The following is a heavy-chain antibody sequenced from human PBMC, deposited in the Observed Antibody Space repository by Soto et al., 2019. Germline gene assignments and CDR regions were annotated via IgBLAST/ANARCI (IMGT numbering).Heavy chain of an antibody. Sequence: QVQLVQSGVEVKKPGSSVKVSCKAAGGSFCIYTVFWVRQAPGQGLEWMGRIIPMFDIANYAQNFQGRVTFNADKFADTYDMEMLNLRSVDTAVYYGTLGGWSAEVFYIWGQGTLVTVSS. CDR1: GGSFCIYT. J-gene: IGHJ3*02. V-gene: IGHV1-69*02. CDR2: IIPMFDIA. CDR3: TLGGWSAEVFYI. D-gene: IGHD6-19*01.